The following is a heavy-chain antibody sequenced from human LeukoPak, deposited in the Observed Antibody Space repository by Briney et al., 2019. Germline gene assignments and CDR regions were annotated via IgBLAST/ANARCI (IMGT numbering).Heavy chain of an antibody. CDR1: GFSFSSYG. CDR3: AKGLGSGYQFDY. J-gene: IGHJ4*02. D-gene: IGHD3-22*01. V-gene: IGHV3-30*02. CDR2: IRYDGGNK. Sequence: GGSLRLSCAASGFSFSSYGMHWVRQAPGKGLEWVAFIRYDGGNKFYADSVKGRFTISRDDSKNTLYLQMNSLRVEDTAVYYCAKGLGSGYQFDYWGQGTLVTVSS.